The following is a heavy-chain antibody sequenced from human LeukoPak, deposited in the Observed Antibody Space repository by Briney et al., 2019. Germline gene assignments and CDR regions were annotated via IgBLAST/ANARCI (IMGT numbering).Heavy chain of an antibody. CDR3: ARGPPRGKYYYMDV. Sequence: TGGSLRLSCAASGFTFGSFDMHWVRQPTGQGLEWVSTIGTASDTYYPGSVEGRFTLSRDNAKNSLYRQMNSLTAGDTAVYYCARGPPRGKYYYMDVWGKGTTVTVSS. D-gene: IGHD1-1*01. CDR2: IGTASDT. J-gene: IGHJ6*03. V-gene: IGHV3-13*01. CDR1: GFTFGSFD.